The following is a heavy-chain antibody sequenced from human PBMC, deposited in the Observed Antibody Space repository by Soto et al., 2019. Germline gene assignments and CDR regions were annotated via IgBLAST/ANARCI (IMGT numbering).Heavy chain of an antibody. Sequence: SSETLSLTCAVYGGSFSGYYWSWIRQPPGKGLEWIGEINHSGSTNYNPSLKSRVTISVDTSKNQFSLKLSSVTAADTAVYYCGITTNYYYYYGMDVWGQGTTVTVSS. J-gene: IGHJ6*02. CDR3: GITTNYYYYYGMDV. CDR1: GGSFSGYY. D-gene: IGHD3-22*01. V-gene: IGHV4-34*01. CDR2: INHSGST.